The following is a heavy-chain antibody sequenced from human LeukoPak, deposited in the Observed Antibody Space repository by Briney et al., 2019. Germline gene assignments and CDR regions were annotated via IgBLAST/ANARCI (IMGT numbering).Heavy chain of an antibody. Sequence: PGGSLRLSCAASGFTFSHYWMHWVRQAPGKGLVWVSRIESDGSKPDYADSVKGRFTISRDNSKNTLYLQMNSLRAEDTAVYYCAKEVVVTAIPEGDYFDYWGQGTLVTVSS. V-gene: IGHV3-74*01. D-gene: IGHD2-21*02. CDR3: AKEVVVTAIPEGDYFDY. CDR2: IESDGSKP. CDR1: GFTFSHYW. J-gene: IGHJ4*02.